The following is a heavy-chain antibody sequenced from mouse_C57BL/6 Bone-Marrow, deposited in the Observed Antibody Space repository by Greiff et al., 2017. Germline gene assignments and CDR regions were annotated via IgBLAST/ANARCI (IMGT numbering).Heavy chain of an antibody. CDR1: GYTFTDYY. Sequence: EVQLQQSGPELVKPGASVKISCKASGYTFTDYYMNWVKQSHGKSLEWIGDINPNNGGTSYNQKFKGKATLTVDKSSSTAYMELRSLTSEDSAVYYCARGRLWSYAMDYWGQGTSVTVSS. V-gene: IGHV1-26*01. D-gene: IGHD1-1*02. CDR2: INPNNGGT. J-gene: IGHJ4*01. CDR3: ARGRLWSYAMDY.